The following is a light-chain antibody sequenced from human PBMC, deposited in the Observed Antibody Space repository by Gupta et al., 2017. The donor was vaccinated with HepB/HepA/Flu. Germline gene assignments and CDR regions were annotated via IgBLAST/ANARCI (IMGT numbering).Light chain of an antibody. V-gene: IGLV2-14*03. J-gene: IGLJ1*01. Sequence: SALPQPPSVSGSPGPSITISCTGTNTDIGGYNYVSWYQRYPAKAHQLIIYDVTNRPSGISNRFSGSKSGTTASLTISGLEAEDEAEYFCSSYSSISFHFVFGGGTKVTVL. CDR3: SSYSSISFHFV. CDR2: DVT. CDR1: NTDIGGYNY.